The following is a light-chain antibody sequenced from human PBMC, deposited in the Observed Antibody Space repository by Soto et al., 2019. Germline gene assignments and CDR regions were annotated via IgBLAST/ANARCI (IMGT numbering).Light chain of an antibody. CDR3: QQYVNGPPKYT. CDR1: QSVSSN. CDR2: GAS. Sequence: EIVMTQSPATLSVSPGERATLSCRASQSVSSNLAWYQQIPGQAPRLLIYGASTRATGVPARFSGSGSGTEFALAIRSLQCEGFAVDYCQQYVNGPPKYTVGEGTELEIK. J-gene: IGKJ2*01. V-gene: IGKV3-15*01.